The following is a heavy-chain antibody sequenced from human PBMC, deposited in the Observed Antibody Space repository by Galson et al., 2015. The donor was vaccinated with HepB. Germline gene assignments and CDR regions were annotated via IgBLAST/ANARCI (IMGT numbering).Heavy chain of an antibody. CDR3: ARGLYSSAWSLDS. CDR2: INLSGDFT. Sequence: SVKVSCKASGYPFTNYDIHWVRQPPGQGLEWMGVINLSGDFTNYTQTFQGRVTMTTDRSTTTVYMELSSLRSEDTALCFCARGLYSSAWSLDSWGQGTLVTVSS. D-gene: IGHD6-19*01. CDR1: GYPFTNYD. V-gene: IGHV1-46*01. J-gene: IGHJ4*02.